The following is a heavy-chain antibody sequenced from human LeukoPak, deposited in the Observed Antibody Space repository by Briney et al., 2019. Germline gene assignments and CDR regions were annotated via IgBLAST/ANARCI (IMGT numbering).Heavy chain of an antibody. CDR1: GFTFSSYS. V-gene: IGHV3-21*04. D-gene: IGHD6-6*01. CDR3: ARQRGSSSFSDY. J-gene: IGHJ4*02. Sequence: GGSLRLSCAASGFTFSSYSMNWVRQAPGKGLEWVSSISSSSSSMYYADSVKGRFTISRDNAKNSLYLQMNSLRAEDTAVYYCARQRGSSSFSDYWGQGTLVTVSS. CDR2: ISSSSSSM.